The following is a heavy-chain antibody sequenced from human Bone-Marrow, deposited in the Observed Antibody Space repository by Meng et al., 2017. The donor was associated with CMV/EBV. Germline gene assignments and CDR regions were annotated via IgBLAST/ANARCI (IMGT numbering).Heavy chain of an antibody. Sequence: GGSLRLSCAASGFTFSSYDMHWVRQATGKGLEWVSAIGTAGDTYYPGSVKGRFTISRENAKNSLYLQMNSLRAGDTAVYYCARDPYYYDSSGYLPGWFDPWGQGTLVTVSS. CDR3: ARDPYYYDSSGYLPGWFDP. CDR1: GFTFSSYD. J-gene: IGHJ5*02. D-gene: IGHD3-22*01. CDR2: IGTAGDT. V-gene: IGHV3-13*01.